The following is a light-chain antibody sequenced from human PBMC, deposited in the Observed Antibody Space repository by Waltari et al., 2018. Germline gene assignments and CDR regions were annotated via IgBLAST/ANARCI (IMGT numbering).Light chain of an antibody. Sequence: QSVLTQPPSVSGAPGQRVTIPCPGRSSNIGAGSATPWYHQFPETVPKRLIYGSNNRPSGVPDRFSGSKSGTSAFLAITGLQAEDEADYYCQSYDNSLSGVFGGGTKLTVL. CDR2: GSN. V-gene: IGLV1-40*01. J-gene: IGLJ2*01. CDR3: QSYDNSLSGV. CDR1: SSNIGAGSA.